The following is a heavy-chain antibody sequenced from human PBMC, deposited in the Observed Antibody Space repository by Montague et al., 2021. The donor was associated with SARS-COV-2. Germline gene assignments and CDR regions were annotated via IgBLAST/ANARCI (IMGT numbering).Heavy chain of an antibody. CDR1: GTSFSGYY. V-gene: IGHV4-34*01. Sequence: SETLSLTCAVHGTSFSGYYWNWIRQPPGKGLEWIGEINHGGSTKCSPSLKSRLTISADTSKNQFSLKLTSVAAADTAVYYCARLRDGVVPSPILGVGPYYSYYYMDXWGRGTTVTVSS. CDR2: INHGGST. D-gene: IGHD3-10*01. J-gene: IGHJ6*03. CDR3: ARLRDGVVPSPILGVGPYYSYYYMDX.